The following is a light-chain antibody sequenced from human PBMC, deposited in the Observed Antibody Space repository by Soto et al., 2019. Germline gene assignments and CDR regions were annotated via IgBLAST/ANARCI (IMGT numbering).Light chain of an antibody. CDR3: SSYAGSNHYV. CDR1: NRDVGGYNS. J-gene: IGLJ1*01. CDR2: EVT. Sequence: QSALTQPPSASGSPGQSVTISCTGTNRDVGGYNSVSWYQQPPGRAPKLMIYEVTKRPSGVPDRFSGSKSGNTASLTVSGLQAEDEADYYCSSYAGSNHYVFGTGTKLTVL. V-gene: IGLV2-8*01.